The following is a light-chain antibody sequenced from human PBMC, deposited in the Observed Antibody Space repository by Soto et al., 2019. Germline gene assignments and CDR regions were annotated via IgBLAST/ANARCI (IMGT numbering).Light chain of an antibody. CDR2: ATS. V-gene: IGKV1-39*01. J-gene: IGKJ4*01. CDR3: QQTSNTLGT. CDR1: QRISNY. Sequence: IRMTQSPSSLSASLGDRVTITCRASQRISNYLNWYQQRPGKAPKLLISATSNLLSGVPSRFSGSGSGTDFTLTISGLQPDDSATYYCQQTSNTLGTFGGGTKVEI.